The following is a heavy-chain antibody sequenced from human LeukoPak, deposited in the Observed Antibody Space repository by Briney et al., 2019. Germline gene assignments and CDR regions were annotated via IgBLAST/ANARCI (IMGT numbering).Heavy chain of an antibody. CDR2: IKQDGSEK. CDR3: ARDADNYYDSSGYQYYYYYMDV. J-gene: IGHJ6*03. CDR1: GFTFSSYW. Sequence: GGSLRLSCAASGFTFSSYWMSWVRQAPGKGLEWVANIKQDGSEKYYVDSVKGRFTISRDNAKNSLYLQMNSLRAEDTAVYYCARDADNYYDSSGYQYYYYYMDVWGKGTTVTVSS. D-gene: IGHD3-22*01. V-gene: IGHV3-7*01.